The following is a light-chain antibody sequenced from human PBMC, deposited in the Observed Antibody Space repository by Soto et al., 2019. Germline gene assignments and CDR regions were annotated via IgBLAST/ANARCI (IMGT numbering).Light chain of an antibody. CDR1: QSVISTD. CDR2: AAS. Sequence: EIVLTQSPGTLSLSPGEQATLSCRASQSVISTDLAWYQQKPGQAPRLLVYAASSRASGIPDRFSGSGSGTDFTLTISRLEPEDFAVYYCQQYGTSPPDFGGGTRVEI. J-gene: IGKJ4*01. CDR3: QQYGTSPPD. V-gene: IGKV3-20*01.